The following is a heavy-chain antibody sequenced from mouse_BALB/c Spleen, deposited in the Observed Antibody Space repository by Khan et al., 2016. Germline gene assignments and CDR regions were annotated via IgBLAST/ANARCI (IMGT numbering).Heavy chain of an antibody. CDR2: IWSDGST. CDR3: ARHYGSSYWYFDV. V-gene: IGHV2-6-1*01. Sequence: QLEESGPGLVAPSQSLSITCTISGFSLTSYGVHWVRQPPGKGLEWLVVIWSDGSTTYNSALKSRLSISKDNSKSQVFLKMNSLQTDDTAMYYCARHYGSSYWYFDVWGAGTTVTVSS. CDR1: GFSLTSYG. D-gene: IGHD1-1*01. J-gene: IGHJ1*01.